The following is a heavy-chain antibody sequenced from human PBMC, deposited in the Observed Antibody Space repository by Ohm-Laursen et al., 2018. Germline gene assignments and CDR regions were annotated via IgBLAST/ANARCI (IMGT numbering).Heavy chain of an antibody. CDR2: IIPILGIA. CDR3: ASARHYYDSSGYYFLRYFQH. V-gene: IGHV1-69*04. Sequence: SVKVSCKVSGGTFSSYAISWVRQAPGQGLEWMGRIIPILGIANYAQKFQGRVTITADKSTSTAYMELSSLRSEDTAVYYCASARHYYDSSGYYFLRYFQHWGQGTLVTVSS. D-gene: IGHD3-22*01. CDR1: GGTFSSYA. J-gene: IGHJ1*01.